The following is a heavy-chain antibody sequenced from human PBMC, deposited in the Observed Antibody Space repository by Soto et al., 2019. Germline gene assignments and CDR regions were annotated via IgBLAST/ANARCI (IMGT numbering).Heavy chain of an antibody. V-gene: IGHV3-33*01. CDR2: IWYDGSNK. J-gene: IGHJ5*02. Sequence: GGSLRLSCAASGFTFSSYGMHWVRQAPGKGLEWVAVIWYDGSNKYYADSVKGRFTISRDNSKNTLYLQMNSLRAEDTAVYYCARARRGSCSSTSCYMSWFDHWGQGTLVTVSS. CDR1: GFTFSSYG. CDR3: ARARRGSCSSTSCYMSWFDH. D-gene: IGHD2-2*02.